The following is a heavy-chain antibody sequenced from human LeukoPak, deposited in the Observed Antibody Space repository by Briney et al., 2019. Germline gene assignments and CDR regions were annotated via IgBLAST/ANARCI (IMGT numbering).Heavy chain of an antibody. CDR3: ARLHAGIAAAV. J-gene: IGHJ4*02. CDR2: IYYSGST. CDR1: GGSISSYY. V-gene: IGHV4-59*08. D-gene: IGHD6-13*01. Sequence: ASETLSLTCTVSGGSISSYYWSWIRQPPGKGLEWIGYIYYSGSTNYNPSLKSRVTISVDTSKNQFSLKLSSVTAADTAVYYCARLHAGIAAAVWGQGTLVTVSS.